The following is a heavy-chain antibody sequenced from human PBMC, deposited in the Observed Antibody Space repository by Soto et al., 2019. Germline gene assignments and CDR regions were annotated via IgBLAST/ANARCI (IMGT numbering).Heavy chain of an antibody. CDR1: GFTVSTSE. Sequence: GGSLRLSCTVSGFTVSTSEMNWVRQAPGKGLEWVAYINSRGVTPYADSVKGRFTISRDNAQNSLFLQMNGLRAEDTALYYCTRDKGDQVAYGMDVWGQGTTVTVSS. J-gene: IGHJ6*02. V-gene: IGHV3-48*03. CDR2: INSRGVT. CDR3: TRDKGDQVAYGMDV. D-gene: IGHD3-16*01.